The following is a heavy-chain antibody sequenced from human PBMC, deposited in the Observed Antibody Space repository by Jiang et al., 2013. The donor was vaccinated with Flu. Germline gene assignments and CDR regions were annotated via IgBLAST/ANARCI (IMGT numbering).Heavy chain of an antibody. CDR3: ARAVVPAAPRGNWFDP. CDR2: INHSGST. D-gene: IGHD2-2*01. CDR1: GGSFSGYY. J-gene: IGHJ5*02. V-gene: IGHV4-34*01. Sequence: LLKPSETLSLTCAVYGGSFSGYYWSWIRQPPGKGLEWIGEINHSGSTNYNPSLKSRVTISVDTSKNQFSLKLSSVTAADTAVYYCARAVVPAAPRGNWFDPWGQGTLVTVSS.